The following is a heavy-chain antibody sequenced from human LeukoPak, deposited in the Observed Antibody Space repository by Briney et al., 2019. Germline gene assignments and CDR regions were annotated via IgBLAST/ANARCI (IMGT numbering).Heavy chain of an antibody. CDR2: INHSGST. CDR3: ARAMAWEYYFDY. V-gene: IGHV4-34*01. CDR1: GGSFSGYY. D-gene: IGHD1-26*01. J-gene: IGHJ4*02. Sequence: SETLSLTCAVYGGSFSGYYWSWIRQPPGKGLEWIGEINHSGSTNYNPSLKSRVTISVDTSKNQFSLKLSSVTAADTAVYYCARAMAWEYYFDYWGQGTLVTVSS.